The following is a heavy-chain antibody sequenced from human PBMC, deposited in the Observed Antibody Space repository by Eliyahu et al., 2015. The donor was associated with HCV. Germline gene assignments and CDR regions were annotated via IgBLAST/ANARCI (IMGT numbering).Heavy chain of an antibody. CDR1: GFAFSTYA. CDR2: LSGSAAST. Sequence: EVQLLESGGGLVQPGGSLRLSCAASGFAFSTYAMSWVRQAPGKGLEWVSGLSGSAASTYYADSVKGRFTISRDNSKNTVYLQMNSLRAEDTAMYYCAKEGNGLGYSYGYSFDCWGQGTLVTVSS. V-gene: IGHV3-23*01. J-gene: IGHJ4*02. D-gene: IGHD5-18*01. CDR3: AKEGNGLGYSYGYSFDC.